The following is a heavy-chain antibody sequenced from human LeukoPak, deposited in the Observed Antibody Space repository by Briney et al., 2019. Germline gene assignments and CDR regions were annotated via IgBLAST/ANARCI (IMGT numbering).Heavy chain of an antibody. CDR1: GGSISSGDYY. V-gene: IGHV4-30-4*01. Sequence: SETLSLTRTVSGGSISSGDYYWSWIRQPPGKGLEWIGYIYYSGSTYYNPSLKSRVTISVDTSKNQFSLKLSSVTAADTAVYYCARGSGSSVYYYYGMDVWGQGTTVTVSS. J-gene: IGHJ6*02. CDR3: ARGSGSSVYYYYGMDV. D-gene: IGHD3-10*01. CDR2: IYYSGST.